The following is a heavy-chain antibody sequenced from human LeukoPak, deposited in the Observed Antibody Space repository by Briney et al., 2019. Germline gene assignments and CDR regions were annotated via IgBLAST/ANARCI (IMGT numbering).Heavy chain of an antibody. CDR2: IKQDGSEK. J-gene: IGHJ4*02. CDR3: ARASD. V-gene: IGHV3-7*01. Sequence: GGSLRLSCAASGFTFKNYGMSWVRQAPGKGLEWVAKIKQDGSEKYYVDSVKGRFTISRDNAKNSLYLQMNSLRAEDTAVYYCARASDWGQGTLVTVSS. CDR1: GFTFKNYG.